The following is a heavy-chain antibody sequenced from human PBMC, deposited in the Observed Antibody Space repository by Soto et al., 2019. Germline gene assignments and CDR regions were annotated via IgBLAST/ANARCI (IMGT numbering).Heavy chain of an antibody. J-gene: IGHJ4*02. CDR3: VRYCSTTLCNGVATRTFDY. V-gene: IGHV3-48*03. CDR1: RFTFSTYE. CDR2: ISTSGSTV. D-gene: IGHD2-2*01. Sequence: AGGSLRLSCAASRFTFSTYEMNWFRQAPGKGLEWVSYISTSGSTVYYADSVKGRFTISRDNTRNSLYLQMNSLRDEDTALYYCVRYCSTTLCNGVATRTFDYWGQGTLVTVSS.